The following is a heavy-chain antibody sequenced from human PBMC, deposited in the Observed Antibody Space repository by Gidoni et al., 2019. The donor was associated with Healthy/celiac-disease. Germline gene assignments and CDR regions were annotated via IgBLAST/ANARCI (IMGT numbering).Heavy chain of an antibody. V-gene: IGHV4-59*01. CDR2: IYYSGST. D-gene: IGHD3-10*01. Sequence: QVQLQESGPGLVKPSETLSLTCTVSGGSISSYYWSWIRQPPGKGLEWIGYIYYSGSTNYHPSLKSRVTISVDTSKNQFSLKLSSGTAADTAVYYCARGGVRGVAWGQGTLVTVSS. CDR1: GGSISSYY. CDR3: ARGGVRGVA. J-gene: IGHJ4*02.